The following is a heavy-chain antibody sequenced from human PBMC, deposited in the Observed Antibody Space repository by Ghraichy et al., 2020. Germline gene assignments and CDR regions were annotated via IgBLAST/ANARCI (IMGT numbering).Heavy chain of an antibody. CDR2: IYWNGEE. CDR1: GFSFSTSGVQ. J-gene: IGHJ6*02. CDR3: AHRQHGFWDDNWGRYYDHGMDV. D-gene: IGHD3-3*01. Sequence: SGPTLVKPTQTLTLTCTFSGFSFSTSGVQVGWIRQPPEKALEWLALIYWNGEERYSPSLKSRLTITKDTSKNQVVLTMTNMDPVDTATYYCAHRQHGFWDDNWGRYYDHGMDVWGQGTSVTVSS. V-gene: IGHV2-5*01.